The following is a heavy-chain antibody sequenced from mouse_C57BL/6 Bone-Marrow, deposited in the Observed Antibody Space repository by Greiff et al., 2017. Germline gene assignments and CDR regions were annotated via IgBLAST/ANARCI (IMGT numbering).Heavy chain of an antibody. Sequence: QVQLQQPGTELVKPGASVKLSCKASGYTFTSYWMHWVKQRPGQGLEWIGNINPSNGGTNYNEKFKSKATLTVDKSSSTAYMQLSSLTSEDSAVYYYARAHLITAGEADFDYGGQGTTLTVSS. CDR2: INPSNGGT. V-gene: IGHV1-53*01. CDR3: ARAHLITAGEADFDY. J-gene: IGHJ2*01. CDR1: GYTFTSYW. D-gene: IGHD1-1*01.